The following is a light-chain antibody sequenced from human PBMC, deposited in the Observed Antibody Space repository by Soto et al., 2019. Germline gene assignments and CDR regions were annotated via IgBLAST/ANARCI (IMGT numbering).Light chain of an antibody. CDR1: HSISSW. CDR3: QQYNSYST. J-gene: IGKJ1*01. V-gene: IGKV1-5*01. CDR2: DAS. Sequence: DVQMTQSPSTLSASIGDRVTITCRASHSISSWLAWYQQKPGKAPKLLIYDASSLESGVPSRFSGSGSGTEFTLTISSLQPDDFATYYCQQYNSYSTFGQGTKADI.